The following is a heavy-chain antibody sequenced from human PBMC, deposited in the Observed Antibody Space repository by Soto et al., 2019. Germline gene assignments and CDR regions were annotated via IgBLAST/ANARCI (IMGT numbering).Heavy chain of an antibody. J-gene: IGHJ6*02. CDR2: INPSGGST. Sequence: VASVKVSCKASTGNYLHWVRQAPGQGLEWMGWINPSGGSTSYAQKFQGRVTMTRDTSTSTVYMELSSLRSEDTAVYYCARDMVRGVHYYGMDVWGQGTTVTVSS. CDR3: ARDMVRGVHYYGMDV. CDR1: TGNY. V-gene: IGHV1-46*01. D-gene: IGHD3-10*01.